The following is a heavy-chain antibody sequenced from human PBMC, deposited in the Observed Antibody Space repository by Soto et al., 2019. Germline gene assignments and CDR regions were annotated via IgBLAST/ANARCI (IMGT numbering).Heavy chain of an antibody. J-gene: IGHJ5*02. Sequence: GGSLRLSCAASGFTFSDAWMSWARQAPGKGLEWVGRIKSKTDGGTTDFAAPVKGRFTMSRDDSKNMLYLQMSSLKTEDTAVYYCNSRLFSGVPILTWGQGTLVTVSS. CDR3: NSRLFSGVPILT. CDR2: IKSKTDGGTT. V-gene: IGHV3-15*01. CDR1: GFTFSDAW. D-gene: IGHD2-2*01.